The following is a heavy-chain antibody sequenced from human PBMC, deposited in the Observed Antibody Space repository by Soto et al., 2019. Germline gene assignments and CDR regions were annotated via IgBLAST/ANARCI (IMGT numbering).Heavy chain of an antibody. D-gene: IGHD4-17*01. V-gene: IGHV1-2*02. CDR1: GYTFTGYY. J-gene: IGHJ6*02. Sequence: QVQLVQSGAEVKKPGASVKVSCKASGYTFTGYYMHWVRQAPGQGLEWMGWINPNSGGTNYAQKFQGRVTMTRDTSISTAYMELSRLRSDDTAVYYCAGAHDYGGPTPDYYYGMDVWGQGTTVTVSS. CDR2: INPNSGGT. CDR3: AGAHDYGGPTPDYYYGMDV.